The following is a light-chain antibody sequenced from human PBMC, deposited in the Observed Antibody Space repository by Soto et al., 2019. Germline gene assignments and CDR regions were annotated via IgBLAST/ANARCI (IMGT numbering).Light chain of an antibody. Sequence: DIQMTQSPSSLSASVGARITITCQASQDIATYLNWYQHKAGKAPEVVIYDASNLQTGVPSRFSGSGYGTHFTLTISSLQPEDTATYFCQQYDSVSELTFGGGTKVEI. V-gene: IGKV1-33*01. CDR3: QQYDSVSELT. CDR2: DAS. J-gene: IGKJ4*01. CDR1: QDIATY.